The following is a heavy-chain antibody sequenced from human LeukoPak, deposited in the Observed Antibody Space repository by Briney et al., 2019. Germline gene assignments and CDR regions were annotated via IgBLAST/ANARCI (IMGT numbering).Heavy chain of an antibody. D-gene: IGHD1-26*01. CDR3: AKVASGSYYNWPFDY. CDR2: ISYDGSNK. V-gene: IGHV3-30*04. Sequence: PGRSLRLSCAASGFTFSSYAMHWVRQAPGKGLEWVAVISYDGSNKYYADSVKGRFTVSRDNSKNTLYLQMNSLRAEDTAVYYCAKVASGSYYNWPFDYWGQGTLVTVSS. J-gene: IGHJ4*02. CDR1: GFTFSSYA.